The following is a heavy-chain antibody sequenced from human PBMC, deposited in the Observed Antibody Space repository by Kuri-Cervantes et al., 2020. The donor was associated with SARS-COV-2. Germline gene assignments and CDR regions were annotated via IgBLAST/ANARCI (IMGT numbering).Heavy chain of an antibody. CDR2: ISAYNGNT. D-gene: IGHD2-15*01. V-gene: IGHV1-18*01. Sequence: ASVKVFCKASGYTFTSYGISWVRQAPGQGLEWMGWISAYNGNTNYAQKLQGRVTMTTDTSTSTAYMELRSLRSDDTAVYYCARDYCSGGSCRDFDYWGQGTLVTVSS. CDR3: ARDYCSGGSCRDFDY. J-gene: IGHJ4*02. CDR1: GYTFTSYG.